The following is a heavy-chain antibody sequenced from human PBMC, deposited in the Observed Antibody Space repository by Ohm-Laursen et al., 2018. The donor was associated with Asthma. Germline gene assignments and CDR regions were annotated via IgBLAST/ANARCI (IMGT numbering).Heavy chain of an antibody. CDR2: IYYSGST. D-gene: IGHD2/OR15-2a*01. V-gene: IGHV4-59*07. CDR1: GGSISSYY. J-gene: IGHJ5*02. Sequence: SDTLSLTCTVSGGSISSYYWSWIRQPPGKGLEWIGYIYYSGSTYYNPSLKSRVTISVDTSKRQFSLSLNSASAADTAVYYCARGVVSRTTPNWFDPWGQGTLVTVSS. CDR3: ARGVVSRTTPNWFDP.